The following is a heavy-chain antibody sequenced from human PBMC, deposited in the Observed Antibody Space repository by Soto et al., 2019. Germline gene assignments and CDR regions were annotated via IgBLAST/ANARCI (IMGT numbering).Heavy chain of an antibody. CDR1: GFTFSNAW. J-gene: IGHJ4*02. Sequence: EVQLVESGGGLENPGGSLRVSCAASGFTFSNAWMNWVRQAPGKGLEWVGRIKSKTDGETTDYAAPVKGRFTISRVDSKNTVYLQMNSLKTEDTAVYYSTTDHPYYSDSSAYDHWGPGTLVTVSS. V-gene: IGHV3-15*07. CDR2: IKSKTDGETT. D-gene: IGHD3-22*01. CDR3: TTDHPYYSDSSAYDH.